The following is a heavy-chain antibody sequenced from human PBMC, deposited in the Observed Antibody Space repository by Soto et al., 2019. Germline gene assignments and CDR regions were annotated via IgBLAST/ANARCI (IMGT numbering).Heavy chain of an antibody. CDR3: ARAWEGELPNY. V-gene: IGHV4-59*01. CDR2: IYYSGST. D-gene: IGHD1-26*01. CDR1: GGSISSYY. Sequence: PSETLSLTCTVSGGSISSYYWSWIRQPPGKGLEWIGYIYYSGSTNYNPSLKSRVTISVDTSKNQFSLKLSSVTAADTAVYYCARAWEGELPNYWGQGTLVTVSS. J-gene: IGHJ4*02.